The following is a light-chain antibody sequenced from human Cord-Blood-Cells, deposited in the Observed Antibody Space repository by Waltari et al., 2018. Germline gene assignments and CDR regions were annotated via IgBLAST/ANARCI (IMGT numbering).Light chain of an antibody. V-gene: IGLV2-8*01. CDR3: SSYAGSNNLGVV. CDR1: SSDVGGYNY. Sequence: QSALTQPPSASGSPGQSVTISCTGTSSDVGGYNYVSWYQQHPGKAPKLMIYGVRKRPSGVPDGFSGSKSGNTASLTVSGLQAEDEADYYCSSYAGSNNLGVVFGGGTKLTVL. CDR2: GVR. J-gene: IGLJ2*01.